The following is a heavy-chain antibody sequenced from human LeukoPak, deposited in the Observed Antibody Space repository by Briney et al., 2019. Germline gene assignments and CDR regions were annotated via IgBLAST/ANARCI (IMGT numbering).Heavy chain of an antibody. CDR2: INPSGSST. CDR3: ARDNSVGDIAWWFDP. Sequence: ASVKVSCKASGYTSTSYGIIWVRQAPGQGLEWMGLINPSGSSTLYAQKFQGRVTMTRDMSTTTDYMELSSLRSEDTAVYYCARDNSVGDIAWWFDPWGQGTLVTVSS. V-gene: IGHV1-46*01. J-gene: IGHJ5*02. D-gene: IGHD3-16*02. CDR1: GYTSTSYG.